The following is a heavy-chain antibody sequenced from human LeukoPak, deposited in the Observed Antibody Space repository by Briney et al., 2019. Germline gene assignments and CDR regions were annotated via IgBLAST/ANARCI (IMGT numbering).Heavy chain of an antibody. Sequence: SETLSLTCTVSGGSISSSSYYWGWIRQPPGKGLEWIGSIYYSGSTYYNPSLKSRVTISVDTSKNQFSLKLSSVTAADTAVYYCARGTYYYDSSGYYPTKYYFDYWGQGTLVTVSS. J-gene: IGHJ4*02. V-gene: IGHV4-39*07. CDR3: ARGTYYYDSSGYYPTKYYFDY. CDR2: IYYSGST. CDR1: GGSISSSSYY. D-gene: IGHD3-22*01.